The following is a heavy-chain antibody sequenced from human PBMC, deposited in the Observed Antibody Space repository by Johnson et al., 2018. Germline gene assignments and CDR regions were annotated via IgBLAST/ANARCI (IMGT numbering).Heavy chain of an antibody. J-gene: IGHJ4*02. CDR2: IWYDGSNK. CDR1: GFTFSSYG. Sequence: QVQLVQSGGGVVQPGRSLRLSCAASGFTFSSYGMHWVRQAPGKGLAWVAIIWYDGSNKYYADSVKGRFTISRDNSKNTLYLQMNSLRAEDTAVYFCARVGTITMDYWGQGTLVTVSS. V-gene: IGHV3-33*01. CDR3: ARVGTITMDY. D-gene: IGHD3-10*01.